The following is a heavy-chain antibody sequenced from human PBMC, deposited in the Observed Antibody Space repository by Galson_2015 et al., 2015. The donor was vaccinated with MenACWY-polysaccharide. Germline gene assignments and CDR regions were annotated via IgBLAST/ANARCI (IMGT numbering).Heavy chain of an antibody. D-gene: IGHD1-26*01. Sequence: PALVKPTQTLSLPCTFPGFSVTATGVGVGWIRQPPGKAPVWLAHIYWDGGKRFSPSLGARLPITKDTSRDQVVLTMTDMDPVDTATYYCVRLLGGVSFDSWGQGTL. CDR3: VRLLGGVSFDS. CDR1: GFSVTATGVG. CDR2: IYWDGGK. V-gene: IGHV2-5*02. J-gene: IGHJ4*02.